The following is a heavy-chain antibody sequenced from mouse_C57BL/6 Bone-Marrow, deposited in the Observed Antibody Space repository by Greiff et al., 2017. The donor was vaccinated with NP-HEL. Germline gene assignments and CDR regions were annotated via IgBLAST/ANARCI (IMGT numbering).Heavy chain of an antibody. D-gene: IGHD2-4*01. Sequence: DVMLVESGGGLEKPGGSLKLSCAASGFTFSSYAMSWVRQTPEKRLEWVATISDGGSYTYYPDNVKGRFTISRDNAKNNLYLQMSHLKSEDTAMYYCARDHYDYDYAMDYWGQGTSVTVSS. CDR1: GFTFSSYA. CDR3: ARDHYDYDYAMDY. J-gene: IGHJ4*01. CDR2: ISDGGSYT. V-gene: IGHV5-4*01.